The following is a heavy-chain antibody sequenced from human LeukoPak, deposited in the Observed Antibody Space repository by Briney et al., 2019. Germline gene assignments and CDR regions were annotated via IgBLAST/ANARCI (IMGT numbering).Heavy chain of an antibody. CDR3: ARDGYFDL. CDR1: GYTFSTHG. Sequence: ASVRLSCTASGYTFSTHGIAWVRQAPGQGLEWMAWITAHNGNTNYAQTLKGRFTMTTDTSMNTHYMELRSLRSDDTAVYYCARDGYFDLWGRGTLVTVSS. V-gene: IGHV1-18*01. CDR2: ITAHNGNT. J-gene: IGHJ2*01.